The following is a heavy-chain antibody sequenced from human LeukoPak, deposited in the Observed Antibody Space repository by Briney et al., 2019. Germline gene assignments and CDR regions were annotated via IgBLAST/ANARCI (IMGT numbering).Heavy chain of an antibody. CDR2: IYYSGST. CDR3: ASGGRPDAFDI. J-gene: IGHJ3*02. D-gene: IGHD3-16*01. V-gene: IGHV4-59*01. Sequence: PSETLSLTCTVSGASISSYYWSWIRQPPGKGLEWIGYIYYSGSTNYNPSLKSRVTISVDTSKNQFSLKLSSVTAADTAVYYCASGGRPDAFDIWGQGTMVTVSS. CDR1: GASISSYY.